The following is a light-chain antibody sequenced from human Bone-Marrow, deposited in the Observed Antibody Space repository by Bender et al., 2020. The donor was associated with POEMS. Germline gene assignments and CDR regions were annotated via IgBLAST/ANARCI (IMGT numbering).Light chain of an antibody. CDR2: EGS. CDR1: SSDVGSFNL. CDR3: CSYVVGSTLL. Sequence: HSALTQPASVSGSPGQSITISCTGTSSDVGSFNLVSWYQQHPGKAPKLMIYEGSNRPSGVSSRFSASKSGNTASLTISGLLAEDEADYYCCSYVVGSTLLFGGGTKLTVL. J-gene: IGLJ2*01. V-gene: IGLV2-23*01.